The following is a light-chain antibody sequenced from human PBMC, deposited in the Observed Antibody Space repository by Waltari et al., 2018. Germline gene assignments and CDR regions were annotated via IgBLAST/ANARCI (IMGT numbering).Light chain of an antibody. CDR1: QSIGTK. J-gene: IGKJ5*01. V-gene: IGKV6-21*01. CDR3: HQSDRIPQT. Sequence: EIVLTQSPDFQSVTPKEKVTITCRASQSIGTKIHWYQQKPDQSTKVLIKYASQSFSGVPARFSGSGSGTEFTLTITSLEAEDAATYYCHQSDRIPQTFGQGTRLEIK. CDR2: YAS.